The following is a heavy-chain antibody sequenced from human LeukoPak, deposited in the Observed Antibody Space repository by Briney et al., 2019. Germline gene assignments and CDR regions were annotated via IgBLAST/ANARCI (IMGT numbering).Heavy chain of an antibody. CDR2: INHSGST. CDR3: ARSWPLRANYDYVWGSYYFDY. CDR1: GGSFSGYY. Sequence: SETLSLTCAVYGGSFSGYYWSWIRQPPGKGLEWIGEINHSGSTNYNPSLKSRVTISVDTSKNQFSLKLSSVTAADTAVYYCARSWPLRANYDYVWGSYYFDYWGQGTLVTVSS. J-gene: IGHJ4*02. V-gene: IGHV4-34*01. D-gene: IGHD3-16*01.